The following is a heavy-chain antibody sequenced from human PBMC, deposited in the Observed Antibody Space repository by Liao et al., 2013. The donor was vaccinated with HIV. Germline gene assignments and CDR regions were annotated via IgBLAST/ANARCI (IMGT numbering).Heavy chain of an antibody. CDR1: GGSISGYY. D-gene: IGHD2-2*01. V-gene: IGHV4-4*07. J-gene: IGHJ4*02. Sequence: QVQLQESGPGLVKPSETLSLTCTVSGGSISGYYWSWIRQPAGKGLEWIGRMYSSGTTNYNPSSKSRVSMSVDTSRNQFSLNLTSMTAADTAVYYCARAGAAIHPIGGLWGQGTLVTVSS. CDR2: MYSSGTT. CDR3: ARAGAAIHPIGGL.